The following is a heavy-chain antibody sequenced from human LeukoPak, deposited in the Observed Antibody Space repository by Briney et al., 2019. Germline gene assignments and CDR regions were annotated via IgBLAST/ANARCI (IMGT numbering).Heavy chain of an antibody. D-gene: IGHD3-3*01. Sequence: GGSLRLSCAASGFTFSSHGMSWVRQAPGKGLEWVSAISGSGGSTYYADSVKGRFTISRDNSKNTLYLQMNSLRAEDTAVYYCAKSPLRTRILLDYWGQGTLVTVSS. CDR1: GFTFSSHG. J-gene: IGHJ4*02. CDR3: AKSPLRTRILLDY. CDR2: ISGSGGST. V-gene: IGHV3-23*01.